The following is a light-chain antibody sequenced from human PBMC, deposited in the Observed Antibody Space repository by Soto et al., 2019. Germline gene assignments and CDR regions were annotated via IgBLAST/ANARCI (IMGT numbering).Light chain of an antibody. J-gene: IGLJ1*01. Sequence: QSALTQPASVSGSPGQSITISCTGTSSDVGGYNYVSWYQQHPDKAPKLMIYEVSNRPSGVSNRFSGSKSGNTASLTISGLQAEDEADYYCSSYTSSSKPVFGTGTKLTVL. CDR2: EVS. V-gene: IGLV2-14*01. CDR1: SSDVGGYNY. CDR3: SSYTSSSKPV.